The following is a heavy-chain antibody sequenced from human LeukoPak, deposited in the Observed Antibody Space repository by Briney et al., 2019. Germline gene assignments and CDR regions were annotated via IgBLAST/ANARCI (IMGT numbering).Heavy chain of an antibody. J-gene: IGHJ5*02. D-gene: IGHD3-22*01. CDR3: AKGEVYHHDSRPWFDP. CDR1: GLTFSIYA. CDR2: ISESGSNT. Sequence: GGSLRLSCAASGLTFSIYAMSWVRQAPGKGLEWVSAISESGSNTYYGDSVKGRFTISRDNLKNILYLQMSSLRVEDTAVYYCAKGEVYHHDSRPWFDPWGQGTLVTVSS. V-gene: IGHV3-23*01.